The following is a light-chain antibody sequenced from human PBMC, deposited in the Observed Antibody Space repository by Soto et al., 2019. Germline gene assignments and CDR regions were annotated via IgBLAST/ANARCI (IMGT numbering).Light chain of an antibody. CDR1: QSISSW. Sequence: DIKLTQSPSTLSTYVGDRVTITCRASQSISSWLAWYQQKPGKAPKLLIYKASSLEGGVPSRFSGSGSGTDFTLTISSLQPDDFATYYCQQYHSYSLTFGGGTKVDIK. CDR2: KAS. J-gene: IGKJ4*01. V-gene: IGKV1-5*03. CDR3: QQYHSYSLT.